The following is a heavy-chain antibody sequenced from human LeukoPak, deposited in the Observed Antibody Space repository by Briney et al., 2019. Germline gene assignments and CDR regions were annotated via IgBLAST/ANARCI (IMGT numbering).Heavy chain of an antibody. CDR2: IHYGGST. D-gene: IGHD6-6*01. V-gene: IGHV4-39*01. CDR3: AALDSSSGWFDP. Sequence: SETLSLTCSVSGTSISSSGDFCGWIRQPPGKGLQWIGSIHYGGSTFYNPSLKSRVTISQDTSKDQFSLKLTSVTAADTAVYYCAALDSSSGWFDPWGRGILVTVSS. J-gene: IGHJ5*02. CDR1: GTSISSSGDF.